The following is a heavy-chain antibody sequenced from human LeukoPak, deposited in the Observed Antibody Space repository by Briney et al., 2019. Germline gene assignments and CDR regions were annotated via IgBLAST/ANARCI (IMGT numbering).Heavy chain of an antibody. CDR2: ISSSSSYI. D-gene: IGHD3-16*02. CDR3: ASMRHPRYDYVWGSYRDGLEIIDY. V-gene: IGHV3-21*01. CDR1: GFTFSSYS. J-gene: IGHJ4*02. Sequence: PGGSLRLSCAASGFTFSSYSMNWVRQAPGKGLEWVSSISSSSSYIYYADSVKGRFTISRDNAKNSLYLQMNSMRAEDTAVYYCASMRHPRYDYVWGSYRDGLEIIDYWGQGTLVTVSS.